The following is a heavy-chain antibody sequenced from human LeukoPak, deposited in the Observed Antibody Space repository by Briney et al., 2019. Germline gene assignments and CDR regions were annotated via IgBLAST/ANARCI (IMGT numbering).Heavy chain of an antibody. J-gene: IGHJ4*02. V-gene: IGHV4-34*01. CDR3: ARGTLYSGWSYYFDY. CDR2: INHSGST. D-gene: IGHD6-19*01. Sequence: PSETLSLTCAVYGGSFSNYYWSWIRQPPGKGLEWIGEINHSGSTNYNPSLKSRVTISADMSKNHFSLRLSSVTAADTAMYYCARGTLYSGWSYYFDYWGQGSQVTVSS. CDR1: GGSFSNYY.